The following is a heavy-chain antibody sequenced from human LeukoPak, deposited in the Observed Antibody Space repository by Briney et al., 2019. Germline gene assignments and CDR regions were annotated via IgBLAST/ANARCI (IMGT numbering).Heavy chain of an antibody. D-gene: IGHD6-13*01. J-gene: IGHJ4*02. CDR2: ISYDGSHK. Sequence: PGRSLRLSCATSGFTFSSYGMHWVRQAPGKGLEWVAVISYDGSHKYYADSVKGRFTISRDSSKNTLYLQMNSLRAEDTAVYYCAKLFLQSSTWYSFDYWGQGTLVTVSS. CDR3: AKLFLQSSTWYSFDY. V-gene: IGHV3-30*18. CDR1: GFTFSSYG.